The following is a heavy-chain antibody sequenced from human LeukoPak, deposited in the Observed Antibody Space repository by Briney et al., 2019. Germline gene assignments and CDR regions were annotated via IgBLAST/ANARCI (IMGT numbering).Heavy chain of an antibody. Sequence: GESLKISCKGSGYSFTSYRIGWVRQMPGKGLEWMGIIYPDDSDTTYSPSFQGQVTISVDKSISTAYLRWSSLKASDSAMYYCARRSDRSAHFDYWGRGTLVTVPS. J-gene: IGHJ4*02. V-gene: IGHV5-51*01. CDR2: IYPDDSDT. CDR3: ARRSDRSAHFDY. D-gene: IGHD3-22*01. CDR1: GYSFTSYR.